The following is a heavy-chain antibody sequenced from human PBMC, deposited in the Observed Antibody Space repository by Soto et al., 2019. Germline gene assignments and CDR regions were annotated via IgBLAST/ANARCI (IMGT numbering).Heavy chain of an antibody. D-gene: IGHD3-22*01. V-gene: IGHV4-31*03. J-gene: IGHJ5*02. CDR3: ARGSYYESSGYYGP. Sequence: QVQLQESGPGLVKPSQTLSLTCTVSGGSISSGGYYWSCIRQHPVKGLEWLGYNYYSGSTHYNPSLKSRVTISVDTSKNQFSLKLSSVTAVDTAVYYCARGSYYESSGYYGPWGKGTLVTVSS. CDR1: GGSISSGGYY. CDR2: NYYSGST.